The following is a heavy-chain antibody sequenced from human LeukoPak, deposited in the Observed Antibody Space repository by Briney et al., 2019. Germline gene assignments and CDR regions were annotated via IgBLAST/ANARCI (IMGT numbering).Heavy chain of an antibody. V-gene: IGHV3-66*01. CDR1: GFTVSSNY. Sequence: GGSLRLSCAASGFTVSSNYMSWVRQPGGDGLEWVSVIYSGGSTYYADSMKGRFTISRDNSKNTLYLQMSSLRAEDTAVYYCASFLNVGGLGAFDIWGQGTMVTVSS. CDR2: IYSGGST. CDR3: ASFLNVGGLGAFDI. J-gene: IGHJ3*02. D-gene: IGHD1-26*01.